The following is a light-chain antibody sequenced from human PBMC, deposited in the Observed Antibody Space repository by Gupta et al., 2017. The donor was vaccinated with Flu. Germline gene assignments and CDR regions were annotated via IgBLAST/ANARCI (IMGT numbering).Light chain of an antibody. CDR3: KQEIRTPIT. V-gene: IGKV2-28*01. J-gene: IGKJ4*01. CDR2: VVS. CDR1: QSLRHSNGYTY. Sequence: VTPGVPACISCSPCQSLRHSNGYTYLGWYQHKPEHPPQLLIYVVSSGTCGVADRFSGSGPGTYFTLKISREEDDDVVLYYQKQEIRTPITFGRGTKVEIK.